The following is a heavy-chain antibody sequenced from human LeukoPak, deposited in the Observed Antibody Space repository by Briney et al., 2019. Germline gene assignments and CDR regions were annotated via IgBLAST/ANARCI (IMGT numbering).Heavy chain of an antibody. J-gene: IGHJ5*02. CDR2: IYYSGTT. CDR3: ARVSAAAGSNWFDP. V-gene: IGHV4-59*01. Sequence: PSETLSLTCTVSGGSISNYYWTCIRQPPGKGLEWIGYIYYSGTTNYNPSLKSRVTISVDTSKNQFSLRLSSVTAADTAVYYCARVSAAAGSNWFDPWGQGTLVTVSS. CDR1: GGSISNYY. D-gene: IGHD6-13*01.